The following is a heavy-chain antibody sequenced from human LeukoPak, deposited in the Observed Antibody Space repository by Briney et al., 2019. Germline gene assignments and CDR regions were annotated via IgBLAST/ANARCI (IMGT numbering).Heavy chain of an antibody. V-gene: IGHV1-2*02. D-gene: IGHD3-3*01. CDR3: ASTGYDFWSGYYWVWNGSGSYYKST. J-gene: IGHJ4*02. Sequence: ASVKVSCKASGYTFTGYYMHWVRQAPGQGLEWMGWINPNSGGTNYAQKFQGRVTMTRDTSISTAYMELSRLRSDDTAVYYCASTGYDFWSGYYWVWNGSGSYYKSTWGQGTLVTVSS. CDR1: GYTFTGYY. CDR2: INPNSGGT.